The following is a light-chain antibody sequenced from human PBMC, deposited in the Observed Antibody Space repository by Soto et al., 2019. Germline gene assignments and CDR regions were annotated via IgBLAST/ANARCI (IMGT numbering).Light chain of an antibody. CDR3: QQYDSSLT. V-gene: IGKV3-20*01. J-gene: IGKJ4*01. Sequence: EIVLTHSPCTLSLSPGERPTMGWMASHSVSSSYLAWYQQKPGQAPRLLIYSTSSRATGIPDRFSGGGSGTDFSLTISRLEPEDFAVYYCQQYDSSLTFGGGTKVDIK. CDR1: HSVSSSY. CDR2: STS.